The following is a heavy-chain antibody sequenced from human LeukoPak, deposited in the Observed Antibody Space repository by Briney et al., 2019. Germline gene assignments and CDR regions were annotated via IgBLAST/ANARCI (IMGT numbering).Heavy chain of an antibody. Sequence: GGSLRLSCAASGFTFSSYAMSWVRQAPGKGLEWVSIISDNGGAAYYADSVKGRFTISRDNAKNSLYLQMNSLRAEDTAVYYCARLGERVFDYWGQGTLVTVSS. CDR2: ISDNGGAA. CDR1: GFTFSSYA. V-gene: IGHV3-23*01. D-gene: IGHD3-10*01. CDR3: ARLGERVFDY. J-gene: IGHJ4*02.